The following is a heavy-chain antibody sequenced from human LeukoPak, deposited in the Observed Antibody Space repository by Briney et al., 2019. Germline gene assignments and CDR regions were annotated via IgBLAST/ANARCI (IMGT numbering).Heavy chain of an antibody. Sequence: ASVKFSCKASGYTFTSYGISWVRQAPGQGLEWMGGIIPIFGTANYAQKFQGRVTITADESTSTAYMELSSLRSEDTAVYYCARGIVDTAMVIGLDPWGQGTLVTVSS. CDR2: IIPIFGTA. CDR1: GYTFTSYG. J-gene: IGHJ5*02. D-gene: IGHD5-18*01. V-gene: IGHV1-69*13. CDR3: ARGIVDTAMVIGLDP.